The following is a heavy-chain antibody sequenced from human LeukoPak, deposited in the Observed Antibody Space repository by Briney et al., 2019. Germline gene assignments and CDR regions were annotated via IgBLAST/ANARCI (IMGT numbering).Heavy chain of an antibody. V-gene: IGHV3-9*01. Sequence: PGRSLRLFCVASGHTFDDFATHCAPQLPGKGLEWVSGITWNSGTTGYADSVRGLFTISRDNAKNSLYLQMNGLRAEDTAVYYCAKDTRAVSVGSFDYWGQGTLVTFSS. D-gene: IGHD3-10*01. CDR1: GHTFDDFA. J-gene: IGHJ4*02. CDR3: AKDTRAVSVGSFDY. CDR2: ITWNSGTT.